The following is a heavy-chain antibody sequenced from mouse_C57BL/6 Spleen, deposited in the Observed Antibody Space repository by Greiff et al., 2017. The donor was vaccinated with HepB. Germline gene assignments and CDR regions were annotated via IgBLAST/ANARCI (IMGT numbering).Heavy chain of an antibody. CDR3: AISREVWFAY. Sequence: QVQLQQPGAELVKPGASVKLSCKASGYTFTSYWMQWVKQRPGQGLEWIGEIDPSDSYTNYNQKFKGKATLTVDTSSSTAYMELARLTSEDSAVYYCAISREVWFAYWGQGTLVTVSA. CDR1: GYTFTSYW. J-gene: IGHJ3*01. D-gene: IGHD1-1*01. V-gene: IGHV1-50*01. CDR2: IDPSDSYT.